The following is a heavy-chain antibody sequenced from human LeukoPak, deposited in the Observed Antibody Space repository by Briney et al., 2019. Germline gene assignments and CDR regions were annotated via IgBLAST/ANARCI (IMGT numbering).Heavy chain of an antibody. D-gene: IGHD2-2*01. Sequence: SETLSLTCSVSGDSISSGYYWSWIRQSPGKGLEWIASIYHSGSMFYNPSLKSRVTISVDTSKNQFSLKLSSVTAADTARYYCARQVVVLPTWSPDAFDIWGQGTMVTVSS. CDR1: GDSISSGYY. J-gene: IGHJ3*02. CDR2: IYHSGSM. V-gene: IGHV4-38-2*02. CDR3: ARQVVVLPTWSPDAFDI.